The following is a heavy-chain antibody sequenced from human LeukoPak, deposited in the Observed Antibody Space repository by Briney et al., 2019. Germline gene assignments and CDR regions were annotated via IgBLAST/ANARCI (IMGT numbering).Heavy chain of an antibody. CDR1: GYSISSGYY. CDR2: IYHSGST. D-gene: IGHD1-26*01. Sequence: SETLSLTXAVSGYSISSGYYWGWIRHPPGKGLEWIGSIYHSGSTYYNPSLKSRVTISVDTSKNQFSLKLSSVTAADTAVYYCARLYSGSINDAFDIWGQGTMVTVSS. V-gene: IGHV4-38-2*01. J-gene: IGHJ3*02. CDR3: ARLYSGSINDAFDI.